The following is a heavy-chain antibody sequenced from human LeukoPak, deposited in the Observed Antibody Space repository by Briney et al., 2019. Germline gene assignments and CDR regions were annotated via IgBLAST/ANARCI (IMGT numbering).Heavy chain of an antibody. Sequence: TGGSLRLSCAASGFTFSSYWMNWARQAPGKGLEWVASINHNGNVNYYVDSVKGRFTISRDNAKNSLYLQMSNLRAEDTAVYFCARGGGWDVWGQGATVTVSS. J-gene: IGHJ6*02. V-gene: IGHV3-7*03. CDR2: INHNGNVN. CDR1: GFTFSSYW. D-gene: IGHD2-15*01. CDR3: ARGGGWDV.